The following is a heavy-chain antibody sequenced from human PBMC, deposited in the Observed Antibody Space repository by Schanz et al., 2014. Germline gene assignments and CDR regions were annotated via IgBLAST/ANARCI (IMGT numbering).Heavy chain of an antibody. J-gene: IGHJ3*02. CDR1: GFTFSKYG. V-gene: IGHV3-33*06. Sequence: QVQLVESGGGVVQPGRSLRLSCAASGFTFSKYGMHWVRQAPGKGLEWVAVIWYDGSNKDYADSVKGRFTIPRDNSKNILYLQMNSLRAEDTALYYCAKDPHKDYGGKPQTFDIWGQGTMVTVSS. CDR3: AKDPHKDYGGKPQTFDI. D-gene: IGHD4-17*01. CDR2: IWYDGSNK.